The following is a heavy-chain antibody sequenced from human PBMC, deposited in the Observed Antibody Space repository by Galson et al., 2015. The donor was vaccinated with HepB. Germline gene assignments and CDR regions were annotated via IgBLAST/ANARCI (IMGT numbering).Heavy chain of an antibody. V-gene: IGHV5-51*01. CDR2: IFPADSDT. CDR1: GFNFAGYW. Sequence: QSGAEVKKPGESLKISCQGSGFNFAGYWIGWLRQTPGRGLESMGIIFPADSDTRYSPSFQGQVTISVDKSIDTAYLQWSSLEASDTDMYYCARPHRDAFDIWGQGTLVTVSS. J-gene: IGHJ3*02. CDR3: ARPHRDAFDI.